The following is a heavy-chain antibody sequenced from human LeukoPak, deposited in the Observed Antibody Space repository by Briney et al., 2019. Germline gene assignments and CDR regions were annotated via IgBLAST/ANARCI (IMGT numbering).Heavy chain of an antibody. Sequence: GGSLRLSCAASGFTFSTYAMSWVRQAPGKGLEWVSAISGSGGSTYYADSVKGRFTISRDNSKKTLYLQMNSLRAEDTAVYYCARYYYDSSGFFDYWGQGTLVTVSS. CDR2: ISGSGGST. CDR3: ARYYYDSSGFFDY. J-gene: IGHJ4*02. D-gene: IGHD3-22*01. V-gene: IGHV3-23*01. CDR1: GFTFSTYA.